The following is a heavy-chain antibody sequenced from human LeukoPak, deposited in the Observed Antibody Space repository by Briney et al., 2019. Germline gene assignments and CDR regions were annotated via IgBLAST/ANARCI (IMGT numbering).Heavy chain of an antibody. CDR3: ARRAVYYYYGMDV. V-gene: IGHV1-2*02. J-gene: IGHJ6*02. CDR2: INPNSGGT. CDR1: GYTFTSYY. Sequence: GASVKVSCKASGYTFTSYYMHWVRQAPGQGLEWMGWINPNSGGTNYAQKFQGRVTMTRDTSISTAYMKVSRLKSDDTAVYYCARRAVYYYYGMDVWGQGSTVTVSS. D-gene: IGHD6-25*01.